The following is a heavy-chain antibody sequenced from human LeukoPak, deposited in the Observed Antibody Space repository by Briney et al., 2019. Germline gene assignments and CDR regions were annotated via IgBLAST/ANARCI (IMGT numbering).Heavy chain of an antibody. CDR1: GFTFSNAW. CDR2: IKSKTDGGTT. D-gene: IGHD2-21*02. V-gene: IGHV3-15*01. J-gene: IGHJ4*02. CDR3: TTEVLAYCGGDCTY. Sequence: PGGSLRLSCAASGFTFSNAWVSWVRQAPGKGLEWVGRIKSKTDGGTTDYAAPVKGRFTISRDDSKNTLYLQMNSLKTEDTAVYYCTTEVLAYCGGDCTYWGQGTLVTVSS.